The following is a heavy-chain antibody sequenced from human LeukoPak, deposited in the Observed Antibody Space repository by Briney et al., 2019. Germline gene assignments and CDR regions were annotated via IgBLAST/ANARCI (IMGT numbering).Heavy chain of an antibody. Sequence: SVKVSCKASGGTFSSYAISWVRQAPGQGLEWMGGIIPIFGTANYAQKFQGRVTITADESTSTAYMELSSLRSEDTAVYYCASPRIAARPTRLYYYMDVWGKGTTVTVSS. D-gene: IGHD6-6*01. CDR1: GGTFSSYA. CDR3: ASPRIAARPTRLYYYMDV. CDR2: IIPIFGTA. V-gene: IGHV1-69*01. J-gene: IGHJ6*03.